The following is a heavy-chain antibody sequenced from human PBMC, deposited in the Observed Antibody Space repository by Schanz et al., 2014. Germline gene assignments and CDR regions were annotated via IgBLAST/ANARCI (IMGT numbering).Heavy chain of an antibody. D-gene: IGHD3-9*01. J-gene: IGHJ4*02. V-gene: IGHV1-2*02. CDR2: INPDSGGT. CDR1: GYTFTGYY. Sequence: QVQLVQSGAEVKKPGASVKVSCKASGYTFTGYYMHWVRQAPGQGLEWMGWINPDSGGTNYAQKFQGRVTMTRDMSINTAYMELSRLRSDDSAVYYCARGWGYDALTGYVFWGQGTLVTVSS. CDR3: ARGWGYDALTGYVF.